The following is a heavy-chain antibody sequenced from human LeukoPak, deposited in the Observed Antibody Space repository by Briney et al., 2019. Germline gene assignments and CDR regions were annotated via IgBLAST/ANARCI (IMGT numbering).Heavy chain of an antibody. CDR3: ARGRDGYNNVGYFDY. CDR1: GGTFSSYA. Sequence: GASVKVSRKASGGTFSSYAISWVRQAPGQGLEWMGGIIPIFGTANYAQKFQGRVTITTDESTSTAYMELSSPRSEDTAVYYCARGRDGYNNVGYFDYWGQGTLVTVSS. CDR2: IIPIFGTA. D-gene: IGHD5-24*01. V-gene: IGHV1-69*05. J-gene: IGHJ4*02.